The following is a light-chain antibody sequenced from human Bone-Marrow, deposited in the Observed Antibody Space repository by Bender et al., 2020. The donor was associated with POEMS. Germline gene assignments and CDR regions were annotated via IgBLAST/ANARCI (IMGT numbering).Light chain of an antibody. V-gene: IGLV2-14*02. CDR3: SSYTGSSTQV. J-gene: IGLJ3*02. Sequence: QSALTQPASVSGSRGQSITLSCTGTSSDVGYYNLVSWYQQYPGKAPKLLIYEGSRRPSGVPDRFSGSKSGSTASLTISGLRPEDEADYYCSSYTGSSTQVFGGGTKVTVL. CDR1: SSDVGYYNL. CDR2: EGS.